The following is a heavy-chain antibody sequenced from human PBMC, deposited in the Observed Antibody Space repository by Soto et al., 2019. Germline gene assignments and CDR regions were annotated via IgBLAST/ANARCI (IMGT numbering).Heavy chain of an antibody. CDR3: VADPYCISTSCYPPYYYYGMDV. J-gene: IGHJ6*02. V-gene: IGHV1-58*01. Sequence: SVKVSCKASGFTFTSSAVQWVRQARGQRLEWIGWIVVGSGNTNYAQKFQERVTITRDMSTSTAYMELSSLRSEDTAVYYCVADPYCISTSCYPPYYYYGMDVWGQ. D-gene: IGHD2-2*01. CDR2: IVVGSGNT. CDR1: GFTFTSSA.